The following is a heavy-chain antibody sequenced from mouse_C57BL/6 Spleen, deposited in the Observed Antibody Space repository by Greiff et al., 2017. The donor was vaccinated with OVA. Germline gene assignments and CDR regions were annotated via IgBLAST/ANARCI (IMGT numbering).Heavy chain of an antibody. V-gene: IGHV5-17*01. CDR2: ISSGSSTI. J-gene: IGHJ3*01. CDR3: AGPRDCDPFAY. Sequence: EVKLMESGGGLVKPGGSLKLSCAASGFTFSDYGMHWVRQAPEKGLEWVAYISSGSSTIYYADTVKGRFTISRDNAKNTLFLQMTSLRSEDTAMYYCAGPRDCDPFAYWGQGTLVTVSA. CDR1: GFTFSDYG.